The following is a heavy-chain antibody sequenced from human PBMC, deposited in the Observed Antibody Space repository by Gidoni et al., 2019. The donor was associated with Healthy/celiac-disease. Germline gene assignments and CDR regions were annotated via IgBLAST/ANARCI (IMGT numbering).Heavy chain of an antibody. J-gene: IGHJ4*02. CDR1: GGSFSGYY. V-gene: IGHV4-34*01. Sequence: QVQLQQWGAGLLKPSETLSLTCAVYGGSFSGYYWSWIRQPPGKGLEWIGEINHSGSTNYNPSLKSRVTRSVDTSKNQFSLKLSSVTAADTAVYYCARGLSVAATGDYWGQGTLVTISS. D-gene: IGHD6-19*01. CDR3: ARGLSVAATGDY. CDR2: INHSGST.